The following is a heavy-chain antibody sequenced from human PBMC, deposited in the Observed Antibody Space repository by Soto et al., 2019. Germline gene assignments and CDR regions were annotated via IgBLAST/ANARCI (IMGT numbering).Heavy chain of an antibody. D-gene: IGHD2-15*01. Sequence: QVQLVQSGAEVKKPGSSVKVSCKASGGTFSSYAISWVRQAPGQGLEWMGGLIPIFGTANYAQKFQGRVTITADESTSTAYMELSSLRSEDTAVYYCEVGGDETHTKYYFDYWGQGTLVTVSS. V-gene: IGHV1-69*01. CDR1: GGTFSSYA. CDR3: EVGGDETHTKYYFDY. J-gene: IGHJ4*02. CDR2: LIPIFGTA.